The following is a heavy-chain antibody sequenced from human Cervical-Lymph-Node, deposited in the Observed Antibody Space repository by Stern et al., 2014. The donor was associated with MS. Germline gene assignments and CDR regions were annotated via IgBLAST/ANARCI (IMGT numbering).Heavy chain of an antibody. Sequence: VQLVDSGAEVKKPGSSGKVSCKASGGTFSRYAISWVRQAPGQGLESPGGSIPIFGTTTYAQQFQGRVTITADESTSTAYMDLRSLRSEDTAVYYCARSADSSGWYAYYFYGMDVWGQGTTVTVSS. CDR2: SIPIFGTT. CDR3: ARSADSSGWYAYYFYGMDV. CDR1: GGTFSRYA. D-gene: IGHD6-19*01. J-gene: IGHJ6*02. V-gene: IGHV1-69*01.